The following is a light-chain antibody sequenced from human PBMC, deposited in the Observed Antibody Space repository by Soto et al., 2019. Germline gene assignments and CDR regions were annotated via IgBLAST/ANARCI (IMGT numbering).Light chain of an antibody. CDR2: GAS. Sequence: EIVLTQSPGTLSLSPGERATLSCRASQSVSSSYLAWYQKKPGQAPRLLIYGASSRATGIPDRFSGSGSGTDFTLTISRLEPEDFTVYYCQQYGISPFTFGPGTKVDV. V-gene: IGKV3-20*01. CDR1: QSVSSSY. J-gene: IGKJ3*01. CDR3: QQYGISPFT.